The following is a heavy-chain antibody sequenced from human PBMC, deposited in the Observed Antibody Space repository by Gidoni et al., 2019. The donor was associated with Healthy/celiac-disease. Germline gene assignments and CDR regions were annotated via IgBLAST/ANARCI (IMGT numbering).Heavy chain of an antibody. Sequence: QVQLVQSGAEVKKPGASVKVSCKASGVTFSSYAINWVRQAPGQGLEWLGRIIPILGIANYAQKFQGRVTITADKSTTTAYMELSSMRSEDTAVYYCSRAKMYYDFWSGLDYYYYGMDVWGQGTTVTVSS. CDR3: SRAKMYYDFWSGLDYYYYGMDV. CDR1: GVTFSSYA. D-gene: IGHD3-3*01. CDR2: IIPILGIA. V-gene: IGHV1-69*04. J-gene: IGHJ6*02.